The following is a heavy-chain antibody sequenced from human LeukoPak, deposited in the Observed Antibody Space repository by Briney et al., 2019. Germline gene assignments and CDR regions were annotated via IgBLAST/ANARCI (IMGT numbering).Heavy chain of an antibody. D-gene: IGHD5-18*01. Sequence: GGSLRLSCAASGFTFSSYAMSWVRQAPGKGLEWVSAISGSGGSTYYADSVKGRFTISRDNSKNTLNLQMNSLRAEDTAVYYCARDRGYSYGFFDYWGQGTLVTVSS. CDR1: GFTFSSYA. J-gene: IGHJ4*02. CDR3: ARDRGYSYGFFDY. V-gene: IGHV3-23*01. CDR2: ISGSGGST.